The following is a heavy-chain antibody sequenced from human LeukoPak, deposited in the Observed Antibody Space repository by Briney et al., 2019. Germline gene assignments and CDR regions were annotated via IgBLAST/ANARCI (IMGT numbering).Heavy chain of an antibody. CDR2: INHSGST. CDR1: GGSLSGYY. CDR3: ARGRYSHDAFDI. D-gene: IGHD5-18*01. Sequence: RPSETLSLTCAGYGGSLSGYYWSWIRQPPGKGLEWIGEINHSGSTNYNPSLKSRVTISVDTSKNQFSLKLSSVTAADTAVYYCARGRYSHDAFDIWGQGTMVTVSS. J-gene: IGHJ3*02. V-gene: IGHV4-34*01.